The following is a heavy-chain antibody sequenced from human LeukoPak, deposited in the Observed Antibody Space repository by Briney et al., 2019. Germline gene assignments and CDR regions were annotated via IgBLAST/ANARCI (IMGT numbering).Heavy chain of an antibody. V-gene: IGHV4-59*11. CDR3: ARGNYDFWSGEPPLDY. CDR1: GGPISSHY. J-gene: IGHJ4*02. Sequence: SETLSLTCTVSGGPISSHYWSWIRQPPGKGLEWIGYIYYSGSTNYNPSLKSRVTISVDTSKNQFSLKLSSVTAADTAVYYCARGNYDFWSGEPPLDYWGQGTLVTVSS. CDR2: IYYSGST. D-gene: IGHD3-3*01.